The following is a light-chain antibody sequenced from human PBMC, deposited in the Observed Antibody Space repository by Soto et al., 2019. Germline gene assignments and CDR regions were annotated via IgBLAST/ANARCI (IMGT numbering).Light chain of an antibody. CDR3: SSYKSSSTLPYV. V-gene: IGLV2-14*01. Sequence: QSALTQPASVSGSPGQSITISCTGTSSDVGGYNLVSWYQQYPEKAPKLMIFDVNTRPSGVSNRFSGSKSGNTASLTISGLQAEDEADYYCSSYKSSSTLPYVFGTGTKLTVL. CDR2: DVN. CDR1: SSDVGGYNL. J-gene: IGLJ1*01.